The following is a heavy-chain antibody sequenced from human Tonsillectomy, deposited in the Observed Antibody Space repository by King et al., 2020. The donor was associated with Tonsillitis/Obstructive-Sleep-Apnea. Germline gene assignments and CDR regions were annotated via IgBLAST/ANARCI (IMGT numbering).Heavy chain of an antibody. CDR1: GGSISSYY. CDR3: AREGDDAFDI. V-gene: IGHV4-59*01. J-gene: IGHJ3*02. Sequence: VQLQESGPGLVKPSETLSLTCTVSGGSISSYYWSWIGRPPGKGLEGIGYIDYSGSTKYNPSPKSRVIISVDTSKNQFPLNLSSVTAADTAVYYCAREGDDAFDIWGQGTMVTVSS. D-gene: IGHD3-16*01. CDR2: IDYSGST.